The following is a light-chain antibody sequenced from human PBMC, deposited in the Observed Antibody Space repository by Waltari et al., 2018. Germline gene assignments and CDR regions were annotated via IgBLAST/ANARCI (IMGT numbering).Light chain of an antibody. V-gene: IGLV8-61*01. J-gene: IGLJ3*02. CDR1: SGSLSTTSY. CDR2: KEN. CDR3: ELYMGSGNWV. Sequence: QTVVTQEPSLSVSPGGTVTLTCALSSGSLSTTSYATWDQQTPGQAPHTRGYKENALSAEVPDRVAASILGNTADLTNTGAEADDESDYYCELYMGSGNWVFGGVTRLTVL.